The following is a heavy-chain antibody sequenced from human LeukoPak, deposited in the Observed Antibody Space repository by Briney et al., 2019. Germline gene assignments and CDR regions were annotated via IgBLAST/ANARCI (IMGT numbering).Heavy chain of an antibody. CDR3: ANRSGWYDPLDF. CDR1: GGSFSDYY. CDR2: INHSGST. D-gene: IGHD6-19*01. Sequence: NPSETLSLTCAVYGGSFSDYYLSWIRQPPGKGLEWIGEINHSGSTNYDPSLKSRVTISVDTSKNQFSLKLSAVTAADTAVYYCANRSGWYDPLDFWGQGTLVTVSS. V-gene: IGHV4-34*01. J-gene: IGHJ4*02.